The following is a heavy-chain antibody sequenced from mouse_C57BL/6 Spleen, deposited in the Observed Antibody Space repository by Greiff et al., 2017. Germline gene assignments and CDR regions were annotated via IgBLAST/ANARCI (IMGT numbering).Heavy chain of an antibody. CDR3: ARLGGNYFDY. V-gene: IGHV1-82*01. CDR1: GYAFSSSW. Sequence: QVQLQQSGPELVKPGASVKISCKASGYAFSSSWMNWVKQRPGKGLEWIGRIYPGDGDTNYNGKFKGKATLTADKSSSPAYMQLSSLTSEDSAVYFCARLGGNYFDYWGQGTTLTVSS. CDR2: IYPGDGDT. J-gene: IGHJ2*01.